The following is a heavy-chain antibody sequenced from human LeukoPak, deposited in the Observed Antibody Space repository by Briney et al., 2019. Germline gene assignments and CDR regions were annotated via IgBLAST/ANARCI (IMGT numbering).Heavy chain of an antibody. J-gene: IGHJ4*02. CDR1: GFTFSSYS. D-gene: IGHD3-10*01. V-gene: IGHV3-21*01. CDR2: ISSSSSYI. CDR3: ASDRIRGQYYFDY. Sequence: AGSLTLSCAASGFTFSSYSMNWVRQAPGKGLEWVSSISSSSSYIYYPDSVEGRFNIYRDNDKNSLYLQMNSLRAGDTGVYFCASDRIRGQYYFDYWGQEALVTVSS.